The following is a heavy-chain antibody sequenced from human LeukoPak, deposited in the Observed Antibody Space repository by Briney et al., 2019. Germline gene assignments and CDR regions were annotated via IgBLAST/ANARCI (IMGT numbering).Heavy chain of an antibody. J-gene: IGHJ4*02. CDR2: ISSSGSTI. Sequence: GGSLRLSCAASGFTFSDYYMSWIRQAPGKGLEWVSYISSSGSTIYYADSVKGRFTISRDNAKNSLYLQMNSLRAGDTAVYYCARDYDYGDNWVDYWGQGTLVTVSS. V-gene: IGHV3-11*01. D-gene: IGHD4-17*01. CDR3: ARDYDYGDNWVDY. CDR1: GFTFSDYY.